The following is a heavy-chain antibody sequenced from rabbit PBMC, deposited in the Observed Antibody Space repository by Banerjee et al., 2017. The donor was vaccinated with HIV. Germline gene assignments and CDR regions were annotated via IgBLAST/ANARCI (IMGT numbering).Heavy chain of an antibody. Sequence: QSLEESGGDLVKPGASLTLTCTASGFSFSSAYDICWVRQAPGKGLEWIACIDAGRSGNTVYASWAKGRFTISKTSSTTVTLQMTSLTAADTATYFCARDLAGVIGWNFNLWGPGTLVTVS. D-gene: IGHD4-1*01. CDR3: ARDLAGVIGWNFNL. V-gene: IGHV1S40*01. J-gene: IGHJ4*01. CDR1: GFSFSSAYD. CDR2: IDAGRSGNT.